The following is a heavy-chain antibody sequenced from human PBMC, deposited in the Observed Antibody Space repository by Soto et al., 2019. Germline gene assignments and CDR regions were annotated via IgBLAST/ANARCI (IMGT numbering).Heavy chain of an antibody. CDR3: ARRSEYGGNSMGAVYGMDV. CDR2: ISSSGSTI. V-gene: IGHV3-11*01. J-gene: IGHJ6*02. D-gene: IGHD2-21*02. Sequence: QVQLVESGGGLVKPGGSLRLSCAASGFTFSDYYMSWIRQAPGKGLEWVSYISSSGSTIYYADSVKGRFTISRDNAKNTLYLQMTSLRAEDTAVYYCARRSEYGGNSMGAVYGMDVWGQGTTVTVSS. CDR1: GFTFSDYY.